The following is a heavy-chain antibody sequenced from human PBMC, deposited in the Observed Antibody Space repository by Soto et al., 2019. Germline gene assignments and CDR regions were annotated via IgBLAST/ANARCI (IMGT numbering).Heavy chain of an antibody. J-gene: IGHJ4*02. Sequence: QVQLQESGPGLVKPSETLSLTCIVSGDSMSTNYWHWIRQPPGKALEWIGYVYYNGDTNYNPSLNSRVTISVDTSMNQLSLRLSSVTAADTAVYYYARGGTTMVKYYFDYWGQGALVTVSS. CDR2: VYYNGDT. D-gene: IGHD5-18*01. CDR3: ARGGTTMVKYYFDY. CDR1: GDSMSTNY. V-gene: IGHV4-59*01.